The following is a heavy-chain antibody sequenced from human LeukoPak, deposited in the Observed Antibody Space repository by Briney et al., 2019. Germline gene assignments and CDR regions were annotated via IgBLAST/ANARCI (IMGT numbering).Heavy chain of an antibody. CDR1: GGSISSSSCY. CDR2: IYYSGST. V-gene: IGHV4-39*02. CDR3: AGDSYGHRTPFDY. J-gene: IGHJ4*02. Sequence: SETLSLTCTVSGGSISSSSCYWGWIRQPPGKGLEWIGSIYYSGSTYYNPSLKSRVTISVDTSKNQFSLKLSSVTAADTAVYYCAGDSYGHRTPFDYWGQGTLVTVSS. D-gene: IGHD5-18*01.